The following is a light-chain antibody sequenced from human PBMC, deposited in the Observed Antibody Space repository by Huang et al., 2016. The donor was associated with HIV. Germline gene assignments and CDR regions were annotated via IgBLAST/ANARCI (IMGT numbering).Light chain of an antibody. Sequence: EIVMTQSPATLSVSPGERATLSCRASQTVGSKLAWYQQRPGQAPRLLIYGTSTRDTGVPARFSGSGSGTEFSLTISSMQSEDFALYYCQQYNDWPLTFGGGANVEIK. CDR3: QQYNDWPLT. J-gene: IGKJ4*01. CDR2: GTS. V-gene: IGKV3-15*01. CDR1: QTVGSK.